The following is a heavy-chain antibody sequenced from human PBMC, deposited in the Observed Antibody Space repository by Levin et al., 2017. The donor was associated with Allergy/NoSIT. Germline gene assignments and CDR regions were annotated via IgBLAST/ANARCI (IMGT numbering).Heavy chain of an antibody. CDR3: ARRRYYESSGSGYYYGLDV. V-gene: IGHV5-51*01. Sequence: NPGGSLRLSCQGSGYNFSTDWIAWVRQMPGKGLEWMGIIYPGDSDTRYSPSFQGQVTFSADKTISTAYLQWSSLEASDTAIYYCARRRYYESSGSGYYYGLDVWGQGTTVTVSS. J-gene: IGHJ6*02. CDR1: GYNFSTDW. D-gene: IGHD3-22*01. CDR2: IYPGDSDT.